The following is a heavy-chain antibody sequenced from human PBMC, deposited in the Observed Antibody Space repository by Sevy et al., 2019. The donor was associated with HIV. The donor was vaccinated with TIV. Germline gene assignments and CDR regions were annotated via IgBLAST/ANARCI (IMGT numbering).Heavy chain of an antibody. CDR1: GYSFTSYW. D-gene: IGHD1-26*01. Sequence: GESLKISCKGSGYSFTSYWIGWVRQMPGKGLEWMGIIYPGDSDTRYSPSFQGQVTISADKSISTAYLQWGSLKASDTAMYYCGGQLTTTAFDIWGQGTMVTVSS. J-gene: IGHJ3*02. CDR3: GGQLTTTAFDI. V-gene: IGHV5-51*01. CDR2: IYPGDSDT.